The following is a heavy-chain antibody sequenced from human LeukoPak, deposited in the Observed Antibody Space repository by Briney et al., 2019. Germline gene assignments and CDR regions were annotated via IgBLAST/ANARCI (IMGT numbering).Heavy chain of an antibody. Sequence: GGSLRLSCAVSGFTFSNEAMGWVRQLRGGGLGWVSTISPGGGTTYYAESMKGRFTISRDNAKNSLYLQMNSLRAEDTAVYYCARDRRGLSSWELFDYWGQGTLVTVSS. J-gene: IGHJ4*02. V-gene: IGHV3-23*01. CDR2: ISPGGGTT. CDR1: GFTFSNEA. CDR3: ARDRRGLSSWELFDY. D-gene: IGHD1-26*01.